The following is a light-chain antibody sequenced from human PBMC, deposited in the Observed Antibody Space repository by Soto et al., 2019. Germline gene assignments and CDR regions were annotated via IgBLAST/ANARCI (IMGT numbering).Light chain of an antibody. Sequence: DIQMTQSPSSLSASVGDRVTITCRASQSVGTYVSWYQQKEGKAPKLLINVASTLQSGVASTFSGSGSGTDFTLAISSLQPEDFATYYCQQSASTPQTFGGWTRVEIK. CDR2: VAS. J-gene: IGKJ4*01. CDR1: QSVGTY. CDR3: QQSASTPQT. V-gene: IGKV1-39*01.